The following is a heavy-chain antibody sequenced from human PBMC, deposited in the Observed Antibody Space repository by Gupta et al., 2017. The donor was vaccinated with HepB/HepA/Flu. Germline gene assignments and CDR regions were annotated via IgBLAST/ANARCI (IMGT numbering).Heavy chain of an antibody. J-gene: IGHJ4*02. Sequence: EVQLLESGGGLLQPGGSLRLFCPASGLTFRSFDINWVCQAPGKGLEWVSGINRDAGKTHYADFVKGRFTISRDNSRNTLSLQMTSLRVEDTAVYYCAKALASGRMFYFDSWGQGTLVTVS. D-gene: IGHD6-19*01. CDR3: AKALASGRMFYFDS. CDR2: INRDAGKT. CDR1: GLTFRSFD. V-gene: IGHV3-23*01.